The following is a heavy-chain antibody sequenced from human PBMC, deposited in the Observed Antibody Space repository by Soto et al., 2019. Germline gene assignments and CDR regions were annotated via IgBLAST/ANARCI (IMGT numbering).Heavy chain of an antibody. Sequence: QVQRVQSGAEVKKPGASVKVSCKASGYTFTSYGISWVRQAPGQGLEWLGWISAYDGNTNYAQSLHGRVFMTTDTSTRTAYMELRSLRSDDTAVYYCARGGYYDSSGSRNYYYYGMNVWGQGTTVTVSS. CDR2: ISAYDGNT. CDR1: GYTFTSYG. J-gene: IGHJ6*02. D-gene: IGHD3-22*01. V-gene: IGHV1-18*01. CDR3: ARGGYYDSSGSRNYYYYGMNV.